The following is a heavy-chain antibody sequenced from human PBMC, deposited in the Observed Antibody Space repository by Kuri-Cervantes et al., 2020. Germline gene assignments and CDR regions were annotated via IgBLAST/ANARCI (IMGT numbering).Heavy chain of an antibody. D-gene: IGHD5-12*01. CDR2: ISYDGSNK. V-gene: IGHV3-30*03. Sequence: LSLTCAASGFTFSSYGMHWVRQAPGKGLEWVAVISYDGSNKYYADSVKGRFTISRDNSKNSLYLQMNSLRAEDTAVYYCARVITEGMVATYLFSHYYGMDVWGQGTTVIVSS. CDR3: ARVITEGMVATYLFSHYYGMDV. CDR1: GFTFSSYG. J-gene: IGHJ6*02.